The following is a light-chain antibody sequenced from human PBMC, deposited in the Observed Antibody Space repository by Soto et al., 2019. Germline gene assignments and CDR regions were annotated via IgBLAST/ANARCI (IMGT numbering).Light chain of an antibody. Sequence: DIQMTHSPSTLSASVGDRVTLTCRASQSISSWLAWYQQKPRQAPKLLIYDASRLQSGVPSRFSGSGSGTEFTLTITSLQPDDFATYFCQQYNSYLTFGQGTKVDI. CDR2: DAS. CDR1: QSISSW. J-gene: IGKJ1*01. CDR3: QQYNSYLT. V-gene: IGKV1-5*01.